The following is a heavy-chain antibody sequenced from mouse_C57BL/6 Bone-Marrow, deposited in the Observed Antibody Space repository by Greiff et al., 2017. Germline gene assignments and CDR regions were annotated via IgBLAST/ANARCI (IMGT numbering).Heavy chain of an antibody. D-gene: IGHD1-1*01. CDR2: IYPSDSET. V-gene: IGHV1-61*01. Sequence: VQLQQPGAELVRPGSSVKLSCKASGYTFTSYWMDWVKQRPGQGLEWIGNIYPSDSETHYNQKFKDKATLTVDKSSSTAYMQLSSLTSEDSAVYYRARDLLRDYWGQGTTLTVSS. CDR3: ARDLLRDY. J-gene: IGHJ2*01. CDR1: GYTFTSYW.